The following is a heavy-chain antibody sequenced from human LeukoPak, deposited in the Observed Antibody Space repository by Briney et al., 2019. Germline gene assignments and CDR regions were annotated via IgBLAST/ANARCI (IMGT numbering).Heavy chain of an antibody. CDR3: ARAYSGSYPAAFDI. J-gene: IGHJ3*02. CDR2: ISSSGSYI. D-gene: IGHD1-26*01. CDR1: GFTFRSYS. Sequence: RGSLRLSCAASGFTFRSYSMNWVRQAPGKGLEWVSSISSSGSYIYYADSVKGRFTISRDNAKNSLYLQMNSLRAEGTAVYYCARAYSGSYPAAFDIWGQGTMVTVSS. V-gene: IGHV3-21*01.